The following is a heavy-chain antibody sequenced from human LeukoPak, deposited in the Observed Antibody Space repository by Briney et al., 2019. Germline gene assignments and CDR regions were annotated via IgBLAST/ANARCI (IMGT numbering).Heavy chain of an antibody. V-gene: IGHV1-69*06. CDR1: GGTFSSYA. D-gene: IGHD2-15*01. J-gene: IGHJ6*03. Sequence: ASVKVSCKASGGTFSSYAISWVRQAPGQGLEWMGGIIPIFGTANYAQKFQGRVTITADKSTSTAYMELSSLRSEDTAVYYCARDGCSGGSCYSYYYYMDVWGKGTTVTVSS. CDR3: ARDGCSGGSCYSYYYYMDV. CDR2: IIPIFGTA.